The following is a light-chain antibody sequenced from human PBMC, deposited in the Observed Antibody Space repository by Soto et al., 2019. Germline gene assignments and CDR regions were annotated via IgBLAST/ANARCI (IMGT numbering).Light chain of an antibody. J-gene: IGKJ1*01. CDR2: KAS. CDR3: QRYNSYSWT. CDR1: QSISSW. Sequence: DIQMTQSPSTLSASVGDRVTITCRASQSISSWLAWYQQKPGKAPKLLIYKASSLESGVPPRFSGSGSGTEFTLTISSLQPDDFATYYCQRYNSYSWTFGQGTSGYQT. V-gene: IGKV1-5*03.